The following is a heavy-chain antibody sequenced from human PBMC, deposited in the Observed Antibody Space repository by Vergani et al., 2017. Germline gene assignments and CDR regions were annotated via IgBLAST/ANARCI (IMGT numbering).Heavy chain of an antibody. Sequence: QVQLVQSGAEVKKPGSSVKVSCKASGGTFSSYAISWVRQAPGQGLEWMGRIIPIFGTANYAQKFQGRVTITADKSTSTAYMELSSLRAEDTAVYYCAREIVVVPAVTRNWFDPWGQGTLVTVSS. J-gene: IGHJ5*02. V-gene: IGHV1-69*14. CDR1: GGTFSSYA. D-gene: IGHD2-2*01. CDR3: AREIVVVPAVTRNWFDP. CDR2: IIPIFGTA.